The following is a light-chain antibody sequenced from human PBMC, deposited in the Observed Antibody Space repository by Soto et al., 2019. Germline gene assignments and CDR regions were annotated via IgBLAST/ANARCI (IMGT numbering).Light chain of an antibody. V-gene: IGKV3-15*01. CDR2: GAS. CDR3: QQYNNWPPIT. Sequence: EIVMTQSPATLSLSPGEGATLSCRASQSVGTTLAWYRQKPGQAPRLLIFGASTRVTGVPARFSGSGSGTEFTLTISSLQSEDFAVYYCQQYNNWPPITFGPGTKVDIK. J-gene: IGKJ3*01. CDR1: QSVGTT.